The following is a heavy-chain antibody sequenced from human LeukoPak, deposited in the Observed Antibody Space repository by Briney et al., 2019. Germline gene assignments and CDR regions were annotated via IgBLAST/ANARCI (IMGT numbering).Heavy chain of an antibody. Sequence: PSETLSLTCAVYGGSFSGYYWSWIRQPPGKGLEWIGEINHSGSTNYNPSLKSRVTISVDTSKNQFSLKLRSVTAADTAFYYCARRGRTFDYWGQGTLVTVSS. CDR2: INHSGST. J-gene: IGHJ4*02. V-gene: IGHV4-34*01. D-gene: IGHD1-26*01. CDR1: GGSFSGYY. CDR3: ARRGRTFDY.